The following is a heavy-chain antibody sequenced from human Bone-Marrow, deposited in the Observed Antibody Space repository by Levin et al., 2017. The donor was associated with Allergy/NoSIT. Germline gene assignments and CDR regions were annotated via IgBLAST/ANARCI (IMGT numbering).Heavy chain of an antibody. Sequence: SETLSLTCAVSGGSISTSYWWAWVRQPPGRGLEWIGEIYHTGSTTFHPSLKDRVTMSVDTSQNQFSLSLSSITAADTAVYYCARAVYTRYFDYWGQGALVTVSS. CDR3: ARAVYTRYFDY. V-gene: IGHV4-4*02. CDR1: GGSISTSYW. CDR2: IYHTGST. J-gene: IGHJ4*02. D-gene: IGHD2-2*02.